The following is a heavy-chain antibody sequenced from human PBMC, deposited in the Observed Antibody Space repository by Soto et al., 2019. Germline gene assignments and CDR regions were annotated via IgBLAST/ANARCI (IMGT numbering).Heavy chain of an antibody. D-gene: IGHD6-13*01. V-gene: IGHV3-33*01. CDR2: LYDDGSRE. J-gene: IGHJ6*03. CDR1: GFSLSNHG. Sequence: QVQLVESGGGVVQPGGTLRLSCGASGFSLSNHGMHWVRQAPGKGLEWVTILYDDGSREDYAGSVMGRFTISRDSSKNTLFLQMNSLRAEDTAVYYCASHRGSAALGYMDVWGKVTTVTVSS. CDR3: ASHRGSAALGYMDV.